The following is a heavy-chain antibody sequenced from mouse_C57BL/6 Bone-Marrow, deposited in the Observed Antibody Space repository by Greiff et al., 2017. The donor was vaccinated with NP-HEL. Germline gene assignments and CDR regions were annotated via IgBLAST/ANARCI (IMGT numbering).Heavy chain of an antibody. Sequence: EVQGVESGGGLVKPGGSLKLSCAASGFTFSSYTISWVRQTPEKRLEWVATISGGGGNTYYPDSVKGRFTISRDNAKNTLYLQMSSLRSEDTALYYCARHRHHYGSSYVWFAYWGQGALVTVSA. CDR1: GFTFSSYT. V-gene: IGHV5-9*01. CDR2: ISGGGGNT. D-gene: IGHD1-1*01. J-gene: IGHJ3*01. CDR3: ARHRHHYGSSYVWFAY.